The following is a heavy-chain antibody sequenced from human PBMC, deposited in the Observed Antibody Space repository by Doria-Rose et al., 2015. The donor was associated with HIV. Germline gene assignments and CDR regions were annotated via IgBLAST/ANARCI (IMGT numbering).Heavy chain of an antibody. CDR3: ARGSSWNDVGAFDI. D-gene: IGHD1-1*01. J-gene: IGHJ3*02. V-gene: IGHV3-53*01. CDR2: IYSAGSA. Sequence: RQAPGKGLEWVSFIYSAGSAYYADSVKGRFTISRDISKNTLYLQMNSLRADDTAVYYCARGSSWNDVGAFDIWGQGTLVTVSS.